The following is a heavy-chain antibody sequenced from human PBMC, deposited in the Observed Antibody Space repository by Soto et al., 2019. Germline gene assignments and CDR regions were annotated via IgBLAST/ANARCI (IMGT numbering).Heavy chain of an antibody. D-gene: IGHD4-17*01. CDR3: ARDDYGVVFDY. CDR2: INSDGSST. CDR1: GFTFSSYW. V-gene: IGHV3-74*01. Sequence: GGSLRLSCAASGFTFSSYWMYWVRQAPGKGLVWVSRINSDGSSTSYADSVKGRFTISRDNAKNTLYLQMNSLRAEDTAVYYCARDDYGVVFDYWGQGTLVTVSS. J-gene: IGHJ4*02.